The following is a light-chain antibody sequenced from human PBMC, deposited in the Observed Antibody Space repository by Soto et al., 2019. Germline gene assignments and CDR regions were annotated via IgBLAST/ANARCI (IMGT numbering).Light chain of an antibody. J-gene: IGKJ4*01. Sequence: EIVLTQSPGTLSLSPGETATLSCRASQTIGRNYLAWYQQKPGQAPRLLIFGTSTRATDIPDRFSGSGSGTDFTLSISRLEPEDFAVYYCKQYARSPLLTFGGGTKVDIK. CDR1: QTIGRNY. CDR3: KQYARSPLLT. V-gene: IGKV3-20*01. CDR2: GTS.